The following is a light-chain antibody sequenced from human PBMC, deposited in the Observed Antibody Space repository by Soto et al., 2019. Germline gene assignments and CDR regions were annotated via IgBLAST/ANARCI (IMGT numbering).Light chain of an antibody. J-gene: IGKJ1*01. Sequence: DIVLTQCPHTMSLSPGGRASLSCRASQSVGSNIAWYQQKPVPAPRLLIYGASTRATDIPAMFSGSGSGTDFPLTISSLQSEEIAVYYWQYWWTFTQGTKVDIK. CDR1: QSVGSN. CDR3: QYWWT. CDR2: GAS. V-gene: IGKV3-15*01.